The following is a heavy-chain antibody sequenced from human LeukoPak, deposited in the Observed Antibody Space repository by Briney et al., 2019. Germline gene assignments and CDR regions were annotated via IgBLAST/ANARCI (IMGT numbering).Heavy chain of an antibody. CDR3: ARSRREGAFDY. D-gene: IGHD1-26*01. V-gene: IGHV4-34*01. J-gene: IGHJ4*02. Sequence: SETLSLTCAVYGGSFSGYYWSWIRQPPGKGLEWIGEINHSGSTNYSPSLKSRVTISVDTSKNQFSLKLSSVTAADTAVYYCARSRREGAFDYWGQGTLVTVSS. CDR2: INHSGST. CDR1: GGSFSGYY.